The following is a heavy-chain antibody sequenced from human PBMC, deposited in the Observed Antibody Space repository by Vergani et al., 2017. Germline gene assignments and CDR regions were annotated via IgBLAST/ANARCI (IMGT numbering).Heavy chain of an antibody. CDR1: GSTVSGNY. J-gene: IGHJ5*02. CDR3: ARGNYYCSGTYVDP. CDR2: IYSGAET. V-gene: IGHV3-66*02. D-gene: IGHD3-10*01. Sequence: ELQLVESGGGLVQPGGSLRLSCAASGSTVSGNYMTWVRQAPGKGLEWVSHIYSGAETDYADSVKGRVTISRDTAKNTLHLQINNLRVEDTAVYYCARGNYYCSGTYVDPWRQGTLVTVSS.